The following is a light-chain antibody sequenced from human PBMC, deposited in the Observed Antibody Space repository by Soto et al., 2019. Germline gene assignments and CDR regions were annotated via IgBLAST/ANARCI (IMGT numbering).Light chain of an antibody. CDR3: SSYAGSNNLRV. CDR2: EVT. V-gene: IGLV2-8*01. CDR1: SSDVGGYNY. J-gene: IGLJ1*01. Sequence: QSLLTQPPSASGSPGQSVTISCTGTSSDVGGYNYVSWYQQHPGKAPKLTIYEVTKRPSGVPDRFSGSKSGNTASLTVSGFQAEDEADYYCSSYAGSNNLRVFGTGTTATVL.